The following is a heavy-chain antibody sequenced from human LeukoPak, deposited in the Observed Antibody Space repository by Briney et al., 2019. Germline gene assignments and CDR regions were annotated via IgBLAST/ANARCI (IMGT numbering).Heavy chain of an antibody. CDR1: GFTFNSYS. CDR3: ARDLMRITFGGVIVRYGLFDY. CDR2: ISSGSSTK. J-gene: IGHJ4*02. Sequence: GGSPRLSCAASGFTFNSYSMNWVRQAPGKGLEWVSYISSGSSTKYYADSVKGRFTISRDNAKNSLYLQVNSLRAEDTAVYYCARDLMRITFGGVIVRYGLFDYWGQGTLVTVSS. V-gene: IGHV3-48*04. D-gene: IGHD3-16*02.